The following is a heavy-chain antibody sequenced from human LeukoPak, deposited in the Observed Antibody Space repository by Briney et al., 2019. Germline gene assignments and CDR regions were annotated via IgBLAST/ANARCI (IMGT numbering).Heavy chain of an antibody. D-gene: IGHD2-15*01. CDR1: GFTYNTYT. Sequence: GGSLRLSCAASGFTYNTYTMYWVRQAPGMGLEWVSYISGSSGIIDYADSVRGRFTISRDNAKNSLYLQMNSLRAEDTAVYYCARVVNWFDPWGQGTLVTVSS. J-gene: IGHJ5*02. CDR3: ARVVNWFDP. V-gene: IGHV3-48*01. CDR2: ISGSSGII.